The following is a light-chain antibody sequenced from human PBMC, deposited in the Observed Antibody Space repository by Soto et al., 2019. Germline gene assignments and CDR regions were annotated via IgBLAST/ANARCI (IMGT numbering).Light chain of an antibody. CDR3: KQYGNFRT. V-gene: IGKV1-5*01. CDR1: QSISTW. J-gene: IGKJ1*01. Sequence: DIQMTQSPSTLSASVGDRVTITCRASQSISTWLAWYQQRPGSAPRLLIYDASRLESGVPSRFSGSGSGTEFTLTISSLKPEDFASYYCKQYGNFRTLGQGTKV. CDR2: DAS.